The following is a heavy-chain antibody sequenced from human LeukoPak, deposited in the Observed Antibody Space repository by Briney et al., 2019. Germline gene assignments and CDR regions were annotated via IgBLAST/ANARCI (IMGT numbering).Heavy chain of an antibody. CDR3: ARSFREKFYFES. CDR1: GDSISRGRYY. J-gene: IGHJ4*02. V-gene: IGHV4-61*02. CDR2: IYASGKT. Sequence: SETLSLTCTVSGDSISRGRYYWSWVRQPAGKELEWIGRIYASGKTDYNPYTPSLKSRVAMSLDTSKNQVSLYLTSVTAADTAMYFCARSFREKFYFESWGQGTLVTVSS.